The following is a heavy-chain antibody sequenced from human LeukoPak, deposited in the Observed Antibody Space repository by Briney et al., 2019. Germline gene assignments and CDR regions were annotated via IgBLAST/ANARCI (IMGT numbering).Heavy chain of an antibody. CDR3: ASESPLFYGGNFNFFDY. D-gene: IGHD4-23*01. Sequence: TGGSLRLSCAASGFTFSDYEVNWVRQAPGKGLEWVSYISSSGATIHYADSVKGRFTISRDNAKNSLYLQMNSLRAEDTAVYYCASESPLFYGGNFNFFDYWGQGTLVTVSS. J-gene: IGHJ4*02. V-gene: IGHV3-48*03. CDR2: ISSSGATI. CDR1: GFTFSDYE.